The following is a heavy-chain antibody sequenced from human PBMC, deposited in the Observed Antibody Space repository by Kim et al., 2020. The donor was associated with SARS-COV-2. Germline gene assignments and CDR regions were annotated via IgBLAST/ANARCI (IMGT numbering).Heavy chain of an antibody. D-gene: IGHD3-10*01. J-gene: IGHJ3*02. CDR2: GST. CDR3: ARDLRAFDI. V-gene: IGHV4-31*02. Sequence: GSTYYNPSLKSRVTISVDTSKNQFSLRLSSVTAADTAVYYCARDLRAFDIWGQGTMVTVSS.